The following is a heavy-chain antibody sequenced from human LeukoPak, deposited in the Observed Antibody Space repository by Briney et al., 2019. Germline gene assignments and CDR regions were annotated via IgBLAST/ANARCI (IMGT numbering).Heavy chain of an antibody. CDR1: GFTFSSYT. CDR3: ARGDFWSGYYTGLY. V-gene: IGHV3-21*04. CDR2: ISSSSSYI. D-gene: IGHD3-3*01. J-gene: IGHJ4*02. Sequence: GGSLRLSCAASGFTFSSYTMNWVRQAPGKGLEWVSSISSSSSYIYYADSVKGRFTISRHNSKNTLYLQMDSLRDEDTAVYYCARGDFWSGYYTGLYWGQGTLVTVSS.